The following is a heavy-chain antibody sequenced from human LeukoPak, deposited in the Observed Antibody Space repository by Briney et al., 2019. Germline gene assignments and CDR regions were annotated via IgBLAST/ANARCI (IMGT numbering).Heavy chain of an antibody. CDR1: GFTVSSNY. Sequence: GGSLRLSCAASGFTVSSNYMTWVRQAPGKGLEWVSIIHTSAKTYYADSVKGRFTISRSNFKNTLYLQMDSLRGEDTAMYYCARGHRHYYFDYWGQGILVTVSS. CDR2: IHTSAKT. CDR3: ARGHRHYYFDY. J-gene: IGHJ4*02. V-gene: IGHV3-53*01.